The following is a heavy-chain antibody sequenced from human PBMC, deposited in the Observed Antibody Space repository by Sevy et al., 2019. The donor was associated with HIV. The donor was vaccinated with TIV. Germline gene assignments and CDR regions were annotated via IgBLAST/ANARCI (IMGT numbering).Heavy chain of an antibody. CDR3: AKLQIWPDFDY. J-gene: IGHJ4*02. D-gene: IGHD5-18*01. CDR2: ISGNNYNT. Sequence: GGSLRLSCAASGFTFRTFAMSWVRQAPGKGLEWVSTISGNNYNTYYADSVKGRFSISRDNSKSTMYLQMNSLRAEDTAVYYCAKLQIWPDFDYWGQGTLVTVSS. CDR1: GFTFRTFA. V-gene: IGHV3-23*01.